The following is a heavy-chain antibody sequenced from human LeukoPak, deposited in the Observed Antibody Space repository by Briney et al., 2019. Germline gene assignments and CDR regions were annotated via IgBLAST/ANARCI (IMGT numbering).Heavy chain of an antibody. D-gene: IGHD4-23*01. V-gene: IGHV4-59*12. Sequence: SETLSLTCTVSGGSISSYYWSWIRQPPGKGLEWIGYIYHSGSTYYNPSLKSRVTISVDRSKNQFSLKLSSVTAADTAVYYCARARYDYGGNSGGGYFDYWGQGTLVTVSS. CDR1: GGSISSYY. J-gene: IGHJ4*02. CDR3: ARARYDYGGNSGGGYFDY. CDR2: IYHSGST.